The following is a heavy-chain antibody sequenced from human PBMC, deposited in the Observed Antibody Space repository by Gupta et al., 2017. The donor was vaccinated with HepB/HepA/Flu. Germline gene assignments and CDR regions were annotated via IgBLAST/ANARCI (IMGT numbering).Heavy chain of an antibody. CDR1: GFTLNTYA. V-gene: IGHV3-23*01. Sequence: EVHLLESGGILVQPGGSLRLSCAVSGFTLNTYAMAWVRQAQGKGLEWVSNINGRGSSTYSADSGKGRFTISSDNSKNTLYLQMNSLRAEVTDIYYCARGTDDSWSGYLYYFDYWGQGTLVTVSS. CDR2: INGRGSST. D-gene: IGHD3-3*01. J-gene: IGHJ4*02. CDR3: ARGTDDSWSGYLYYFDY.